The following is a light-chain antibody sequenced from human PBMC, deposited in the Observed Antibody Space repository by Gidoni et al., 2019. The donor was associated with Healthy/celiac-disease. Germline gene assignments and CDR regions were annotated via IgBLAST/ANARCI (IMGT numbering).Light chain of an antibody. Sequence: QSALTQPASVSGSPGQSITISCTGTSSDVGGYKYVSWYQQHPGKAPKLMIYEVSNRPSGLSNRFSGSKSGNTASLTISGLQAEDEADYYCSSYTSSSTFYVFGTGTKVTVL. J-gene: IGLJ1*01. CDR2: EVS. V-gene: IGLV2-14*01. CDR3: SSYTSSSTFYV. CDR1: SSDVGGYKY.